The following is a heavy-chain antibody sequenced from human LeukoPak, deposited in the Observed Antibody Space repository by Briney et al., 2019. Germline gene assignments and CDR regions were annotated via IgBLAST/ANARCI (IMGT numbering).Heavy chain of an antibody. V-gene: IGHV3-53*01. CDR3: ARELRYFDRRYFDY. CDR2: IYSGGST. CDR1: GFTVSSNY. D-gene: IGHD3-9*01. Sequence: GGSLRLSCAASGFTVSSNYMSWVRQAPGKGLEWVSVIYSGGSTYYADSVKCRFTISRDNSKNTLYLQMSSLRAEDTAVYYCARELRYFDRRYFDYWGQGTLVTVSS. J-gene: IGHJ4*02.